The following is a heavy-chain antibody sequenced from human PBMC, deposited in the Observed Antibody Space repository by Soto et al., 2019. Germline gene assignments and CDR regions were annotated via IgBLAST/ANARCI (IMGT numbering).Heavy chain of an antibody. CDR3: AKDRDDYGDPDALDM. J-gene: IGHJ3*02. Sequence: PGGSLRLSCVGYGFTFSNYVMTWVRQAPGKGLEWVSALSGSGDNTYYADSVQGRFTISRGNSKNTLYLQMNSLRAEDTAEYYCAKDRDDYGDPDALDMWGQGTMVTVSS. CDR1: GFTFSNYV. CDR2: LSGSGDNT. D-gene: IGHD4-17*01. V-gene: IGHV3-23*01.